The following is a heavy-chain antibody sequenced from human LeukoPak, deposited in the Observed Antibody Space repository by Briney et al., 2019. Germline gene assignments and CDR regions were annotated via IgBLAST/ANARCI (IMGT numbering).Heavy chain of an antibody. CDR3: AKVRDLDTVLGRFDN. J-gene: IGHJ5*02. V-gene: IGHV3-23*01. D-gene: IGHD5-18*01. CDR1: GFNFNNFA. CDR2: MTGPADTT. Sequence: SGGSLRLSCAASGFNFNNFAMSWVRQAPGKGLEWLSAMTGPADTTYYAESVKGRFTISRDYSKSMVFLQMNSLRVEDTAIYYCAKVRDLDTVLGRFDNWGQGTLVTVSS.